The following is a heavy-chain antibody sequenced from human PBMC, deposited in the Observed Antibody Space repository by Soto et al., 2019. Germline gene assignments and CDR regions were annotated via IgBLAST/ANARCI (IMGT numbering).Heavy chain of an antibody. V-gene: IGHV3-7*05. CDR2: IKEDATQK. Sequence: EGQLVQSGGGLVQPGGSLRLSCVGSGFTSRGFWMGWVRQAPGKGLEWVANIKEDATQKNYVDSVRGRFTISRDTATISLYLQMNSLRAEDTAVYYCTRDQIWGQGTLVTVSS. CDR3: TRDQI. CDR1: GFTSRGFW. J-gene: IGHJ4*02.